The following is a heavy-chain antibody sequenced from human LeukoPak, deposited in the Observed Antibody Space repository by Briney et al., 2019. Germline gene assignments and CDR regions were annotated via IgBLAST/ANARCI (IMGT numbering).Heavy chain of an antibody. CDR1: VFSFSNYG. CDR3: AKELLLGYFYMDV. J-gene: IGHJ6*03. Sequence: AGSLRLSCAASVFSFSNYGMHWVRQTPGKGLESVAFTRYDGTIKDYADSVKGRFTISRDNSQNVLHLQMKSLRTEDTAVYYCAKELLLGYFYMDVWGKGTTVIVSS. CDR2: TRYDGTIK. V-gene: IGHV3-30*02. D-gene: IGHD1-26*01.